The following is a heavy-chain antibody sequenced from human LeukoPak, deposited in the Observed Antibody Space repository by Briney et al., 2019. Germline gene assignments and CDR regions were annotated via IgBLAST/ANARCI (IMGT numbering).Heavy chain of an antibody. CDR2: INHSGST. V-gene: IGHV4-34*01. CDR3: ARVGEQLFFDFDY. Sequence: SETLSLTCAVYGGSFSDYYWSWIRQPPGKGLEWIGEINHSGSTNYNPSLKSRVTTSVDTSKNQFSLKLSSVTAADTAVYYCARVGEQLFFDFDYWGQGTLVTVSS. CDR1: GGSFSDYY. J-gene: IGHJ4*02. D-gene: IGHD6-6*01.